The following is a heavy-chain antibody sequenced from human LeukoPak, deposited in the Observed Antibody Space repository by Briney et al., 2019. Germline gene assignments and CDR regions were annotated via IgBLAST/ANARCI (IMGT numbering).Heavy chain of an antibody. CDR1: GFTFSSYG. CDR3: ARSRYDYIWGIDY. J-gene: IGHJ4*02. V-gene: IGHV3-30*03. CDR2: ISYDGSNK. D-gene: IGHD3-16*01. Sequence: GGTLRLSCAASGFTFSSYGMHWVRQAPGKGLEWVAVISYDGSNKYYADSVKGRFSISRDNSKNTLYLQMNSLRDEDTAVFYCARSRYDYIWGIDYWGQGTLVTISS.